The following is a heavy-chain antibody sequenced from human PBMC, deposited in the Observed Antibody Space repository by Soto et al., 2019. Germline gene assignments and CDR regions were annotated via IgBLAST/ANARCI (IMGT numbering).Heavy chain of an antibody. CDR1: WGTISSSSYC. J-gene: IGHJ6*02. CDR3: ASQRRITIPLDV. Sequence: LDTMPVRWSVSWGTISSSSYCWGWIRQPPGKGLEWIGSIYYSGSTYYNPSLKSRVTISVDTSKNQFSLKLSSVTAADTAVYYCASQRRITIPLDVWGQGTTVTVSS. CDR2: IYYSGST. V-gene: IGHV4-39*01. D-gene: IGHD3-9*01.